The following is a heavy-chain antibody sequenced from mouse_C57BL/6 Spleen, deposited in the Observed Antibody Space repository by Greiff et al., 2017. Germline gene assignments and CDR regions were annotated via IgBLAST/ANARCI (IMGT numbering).Heavy chain of an antibody. J-gene: IGHJ4*01. CDR1: GFSLTSYG. V-gene: IGHV2-5*01. D-gene: IGHD1-1*01. Sequence: QVQLQQSGPGLVQPSQSLSITCTASGFSLTSYGVHWVRPSPGKGLEWLGVIWRGGITDYNAAFMSRLSITKDNSKSQVFFKMNSLQADDTAIYYGATSYYGSSYGYAMDYWGQGTSVTVSA. CDR2: IWRGGIT. CDR3: ATSYYGSSYGYAMDY.